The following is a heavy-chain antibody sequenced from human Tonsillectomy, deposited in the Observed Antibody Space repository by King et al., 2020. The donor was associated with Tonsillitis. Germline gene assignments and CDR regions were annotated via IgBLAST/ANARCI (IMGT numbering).Heavy chain of an antibody. D-gene: IGHD7-27*01. CDR3: ARGTGDSYYYGMYV. J-gene: IGHJ6*02. CDR1: GYIFTSYY. V-gene: IGHV1-46*01. Sequence: QLVQSGAEVKKPGASVKVSCKASGYIFTSYYIHWVRQAPGQGLEWMGIVNPSGGTTSYAQKFQGRVTMTRDTSTRTVYMELSSLSSVDTAVYYCARGTGDSYYYGMYVWGQGTTVTVSS. CDR2: VNPSGGTT.